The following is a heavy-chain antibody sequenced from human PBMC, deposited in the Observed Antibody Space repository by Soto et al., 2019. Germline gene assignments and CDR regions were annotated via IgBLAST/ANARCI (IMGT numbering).Heavy chain of an antibody. CDR1: GYTFTSYA. Sequence: ASVKVSCKASGYTFTSYAMHLVRQAPGQRLEWMGWINAGNGNTKYSQKLQGRVTITRDTSASTAYMELSSLRSEDTVVSYCAGVGSSSGVVSGLDVWGQGXTVTVFS. J-gene: IGHJ6*02. D-gene: IGHD3-3*01. V-gene: IGHV1-3*01. CDR2: INAGNGNT. CDR3: AGVGSSSGVVSGLDV.